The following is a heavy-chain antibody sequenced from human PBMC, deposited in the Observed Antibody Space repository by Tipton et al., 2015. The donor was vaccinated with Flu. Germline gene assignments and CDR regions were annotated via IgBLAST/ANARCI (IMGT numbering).Heavy chain of an antibody. CDR2: IYYIGST. J-gene: IGHJ5*02. V-gene: IGHV4-31*03. D-gene: IGHD4-17*01. CDR3: ARMEWTVTTPRYFDL. Sequence: VKPSQTLSLTCTVSGGPISSGGDYWSWIRQHPGKGLEWIGHIYYIGSTNYNPSLKSRVTISVDTSKNQFSLKLSSVTAADTAVYYCARMEWTVTTPRYFDLWGQGILVTVSS. CDR1: GGPISSGGDY.